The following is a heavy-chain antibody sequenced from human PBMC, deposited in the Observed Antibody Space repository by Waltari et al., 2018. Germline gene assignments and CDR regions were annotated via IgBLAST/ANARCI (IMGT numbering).Heavy chain of an antibody. Sequence: EVQLLESGGGLVQPGGSLRLSCSASGFTFSDYAMYWVRQAPGKWLELVSTIRASRKVTYNADSVKGRFTISRDLTKNTLYLQMNSLRVEDTAVYYCTKRATIATAASQWFDPWGQGTLVTVSS. D-gene: IGHD6-25*01. CDR2: IRASRKVT. V-gene: IGHV3-23*01. CDR3: TKRATIATAASQWFDP. CDR1: GFTFSDYA. J-gene: IGHJ5*02.